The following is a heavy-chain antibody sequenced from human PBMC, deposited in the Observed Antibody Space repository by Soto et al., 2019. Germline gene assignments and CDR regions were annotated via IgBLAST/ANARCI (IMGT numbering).Heavy chain of an antibody. D-gene: IGHD2-15*01. CDR2: INPNSGGT. Sequence: QVQLVQSGAEVKKPGASVKVSCKASGYTFTGYYMHWVRQAPGQGLEWMGWINPNSGGTNYAQKFQGRVTKTRATAISNAYMELSRLTSDDPAVYDFARDKDGSFDAFAIWGQGTMVTVSS. V-gene: IGHV1-2*02. CDR3: ARDKDGSFDAFAI. CDR1: GYTFTGYY. J-gene: IGHJ3*02.